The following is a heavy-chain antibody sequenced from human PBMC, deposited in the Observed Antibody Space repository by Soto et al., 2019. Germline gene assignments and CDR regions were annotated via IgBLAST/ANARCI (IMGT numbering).Heavy chain of an antibody. CDR3: ARVVGYSSSWYITNHRYYYYYMDV. V-gene: IGHV3-11*01. D-gene: IGHD6-13*01. CDR1: GFTFSDYY. CDR2: ISSSGSTI. J-gene: IGHJ6*03. Sequence: PGGSLRLSCAASGFTFSDYYMSWIRQAPGKGLEWVSYISSSGSTIYYADSVKGRFTISRDNAKNSLYLQMNSLRAEDTAVYYCARVVGYSSSWYITNHRYYYYYMDVWGKGTTVTVSS.